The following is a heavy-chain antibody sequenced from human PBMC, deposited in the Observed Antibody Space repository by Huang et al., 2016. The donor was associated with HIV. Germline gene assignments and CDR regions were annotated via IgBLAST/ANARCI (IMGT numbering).Heavy chain of an antibody. CDR3: AREFVIFGAPLWPAY. Sequence: QVQLVQSGAEVKKPGASVKVSCKAAGYSFTTYALHWVGQAHGHRLEWMGWIKPGNGKTNYSQKFQGRVTITRDTSASTVYMEVSSLTFEDTAVYYCAREFVIFGAPLWPAYWGQGTLISVSS. D-gene: IGHD2-21*01. CDR1: GYSFTTYA. J-gene: IGHJ4*02. CDR2: IKPGNGKT. V-gene: IGHV1-3*01.